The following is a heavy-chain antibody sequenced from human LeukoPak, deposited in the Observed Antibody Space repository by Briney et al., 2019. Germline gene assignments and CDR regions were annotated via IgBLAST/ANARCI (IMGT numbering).Heavy chain of an antibody. J-gene: IGHJ4*02. CDR2: INHSGST. CDR1: GGSFSGYY. CDR3: ARYYDILTGYHTPFDY. V-gene: IGHV4-34*01. D-gene: IGHD3-9*01. Sequence: SETLSLTCAVYGGSFSGYYWSWIRQPPGKGLEWIGEINHSGSTNYNPSLKSRVTISVDTSKNQFSLKLSSVTAADTAVYYCARYYDILTGYHTPFDYWGQGTLVTVSS.